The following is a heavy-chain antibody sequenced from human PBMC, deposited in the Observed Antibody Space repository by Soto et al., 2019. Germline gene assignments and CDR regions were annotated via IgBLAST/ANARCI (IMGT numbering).Heavy chain of an antibody. D-gene: IGHD6-13*01. CDR2: VSSSSSTI. CDR1: GFTFSSYS. V-gene: IGHV3-48*01. Sequence: GGSLRLSCGASGFTFSSYSMNWVRQAPGKGLEWLSYVSSSSSTIYYADSVKGRFTISRDNAKNSLFLQMNSLRAEDTAVYYCARDLLASSWYGLPGHYYYYGMDVWGQGTTVTVSS. CDR3: ARDLLASSWYGLPGHYYYYGMDV. J-gene: IGHJ6*02.